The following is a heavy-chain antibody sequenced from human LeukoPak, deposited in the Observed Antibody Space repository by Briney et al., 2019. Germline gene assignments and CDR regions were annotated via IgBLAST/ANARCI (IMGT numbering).Heavy chain of an antibody. J-gene: IGHJ4*02. Sequence: KPSETLSLTCTVSGGSISSYYWSWIRQPPGKGLEWIGYIYYSGSTNYNPSLKSRVTISVDTSKNQFSLKLSSVTAADTAVYYCARALDEGARFDYWGQGTLVTVSS. V-gene: IGHV4-59*01. CDR2: IYYSGST. CDR1: GGSISSYY. CDR3: ARALDEGARFDY.